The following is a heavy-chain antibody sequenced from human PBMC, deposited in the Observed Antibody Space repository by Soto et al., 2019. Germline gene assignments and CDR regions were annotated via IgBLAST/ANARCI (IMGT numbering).Heavy chain of an antibody. CDR2: MNPNSGNT. Sequence: ASVKVSCKASGYTFTSYDINWVRQATGQGLEWMGWMNPNSGNTGYAQKFQGRVTMTRNTSISTAYMELSSLRSEDTAVYYCARGHPRYYDFWRGYYTTTDYWGQGXLVTISS. CDR3: ARGHPRYYDFWRGYYTTTDY. D-gene: IGHD3-3*01. V-gene: IGHV1-8*01. J-gene: IGHJ4*02. CDR1: GYTFTSYD.